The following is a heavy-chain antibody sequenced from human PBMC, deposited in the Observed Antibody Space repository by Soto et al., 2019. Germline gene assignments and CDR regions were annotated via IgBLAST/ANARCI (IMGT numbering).Heavy chain of an antibody. V-gene: IGHV3-74*01. Sequence: EVQLVEAGGGLVQPGESLTLSCAASGFTFSSYWMHWVRQAPGKGLVGVSRIKTDGSGTYYADSVQGRFTISRENDKNTFYPQMNSLRVEDTAVYFCERGDGDRFDGHGYLGRHWGQGTLVTVSS. D-gene: IGHD5-18*01. CDR3: ERGDGDRFDGHGYLGRH. CDR1: GFTFSSYW. J-gene: IGHJ4*02. CDR2: IKTDGSGT.